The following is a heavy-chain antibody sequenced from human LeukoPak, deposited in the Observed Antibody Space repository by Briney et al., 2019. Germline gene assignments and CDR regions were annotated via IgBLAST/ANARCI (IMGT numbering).Heavy chain of an antibody. CDR3: AGGSGYLITS. J-gene: IGHJ5*02. Sequence: PGGSLRLSCGAPGFTFRSYWMNWVRQAPGKGLEGLAIIKQDGSEKHYKVSVEGRFTISRDNAKNSLHLQMNSLRAEDTAVYYCAGGSGYLITSWGQGTLVTVSS. CDR2: IKQDGSEK. D-gene: IGHD3-9*01. CDR1: GFTFRSYW. V-gene: IGHV3-7*01.